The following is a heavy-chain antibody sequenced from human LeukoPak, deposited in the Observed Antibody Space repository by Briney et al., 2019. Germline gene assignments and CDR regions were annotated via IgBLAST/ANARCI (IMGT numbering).Heavy chain of an antibody. J-gene: IGHJ6*02. Sequence: GASVKVSCKASGYTFTSYYMHWVRQAPGQGLEWMVIINPSGGSTSYARKFQGRVTMTRDTSTSTVYMELSSLRSEDTAVYYCARKAGDYYYYYGMDVWGQGTTATVSS. D-gene: IGHD6-13*01. CDR2: INPSGGST. V-gene: IGHV1-46*01. CDR1: GYTFTSYY. CDR3: ARKAGDYYYYYGMDV.